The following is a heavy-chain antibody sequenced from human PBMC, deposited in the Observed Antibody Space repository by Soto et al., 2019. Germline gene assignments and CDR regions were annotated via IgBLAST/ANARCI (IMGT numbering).Heavy chain of an antibody. CDR2: IYYSRST. CDR1: GGSISSYY. J-gene: IGHJ4*02. CDR3: ARQRWDSSWLFDY. D-gene: IGHD6-13*01. Sequence: QVQLQESGPGLVKPSETLSLTCTVSGGSISSYYWSWIRQPPGKGLEWIGYIYYSRSTNYNPSLKRRVTIPVDTSKNQFSLKLSSVTAADTAVYYCARQRWDSSWLFDYWGQGTLVTVSS. V-gene: IGHV4-59*01.